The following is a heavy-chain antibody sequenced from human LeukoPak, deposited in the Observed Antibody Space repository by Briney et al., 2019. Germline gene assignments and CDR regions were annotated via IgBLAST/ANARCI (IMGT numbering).Heavy chain of an antibody. J-gene: IGHJ4*02. CDR3: AREKREGELLIDY. Sequence: GGSLRLSCAASGFTFSSYSMNWVRQAPGKGLEWVSYISSSSSTIYYADSVKGRFTISRDNAKNSLYLQMNSLRAEDTAVYYCAREKREGELLIDYWGQGTLVTVSS. V-gene: IGHV3-48*01. CDR2: ISSSSSTI. D-gene: IGHD1-26*01. CDR1: GFTFSSYS.